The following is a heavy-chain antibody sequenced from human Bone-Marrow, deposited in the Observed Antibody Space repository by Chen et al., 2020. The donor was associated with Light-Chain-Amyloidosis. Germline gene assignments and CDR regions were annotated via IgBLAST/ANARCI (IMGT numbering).Heavy chain of an antibody. Sequence: EVQLVESGGGLVQPGGSLRLSCAASGSPFSSYWMSWVRQAPGKGLEWVANIKQDGSEKYYVDSVKGRFTISRDNAKNSLYLQMNSLRAEDTAVYYCARVERGYYFDYWGQGTLVTVSS. CDR2: IKQDGSEK. D-gene: IGHD3-16*01. J-gene: IGHJ4*02. CDR3: ARVERGYYFDY. V-gene: IGHV3-7*01. CDR1: GSPFSSYW.